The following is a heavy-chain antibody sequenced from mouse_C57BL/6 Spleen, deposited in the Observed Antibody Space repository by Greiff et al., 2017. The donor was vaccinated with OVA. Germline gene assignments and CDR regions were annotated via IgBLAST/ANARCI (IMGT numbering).Heavy chain of an antibody. V-gene: IGHV1-62-2*01. CDR1: GYTFTEYT. Sequence: QVQLQQSGAELVKPGASVKLSCKVSGYTFTEYTLHWVKQRSGQGLEWIGWFYPGSGSIKYNEKFKDQATLTADKSSSTVYMELSRLTSEDTAVYCCARHEDPLLYGSSWFAYWGQGTLVTVSA. CDR3: ARHEDPLLYGSSWFAY. CDR2: FYPGSGSI. J-gene: IGHJ3*01. D-gene: IGHD1-1*01.